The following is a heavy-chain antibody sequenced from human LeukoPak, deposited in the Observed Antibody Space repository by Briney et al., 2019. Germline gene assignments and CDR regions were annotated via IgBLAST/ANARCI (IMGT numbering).Heavy chain of an antibody. D-gene: IGHD6-19*01. V-gene: IGHV3-23*01. CDR1: GFTFSNSA. CDR3: AKRIYSSGWSYFDY. Sequence: GGSLRLSCAASGFTFSNSAMSWVRQAPGKGLEWASTLSGSGITTYYADSVKGRFTISRDNSKNTLYLQMNSLRAEDTAVYYCAKRIYSSGWSYFDYWGHGTLVTVSS. CDR2: LSGSGITT. J-gene: IGHJ4*01.